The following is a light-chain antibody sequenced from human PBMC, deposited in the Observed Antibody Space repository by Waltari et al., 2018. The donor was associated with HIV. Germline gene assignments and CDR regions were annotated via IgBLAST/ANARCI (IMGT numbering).Light chain of an antibody. CDR3: QQYYSSPIT. CDR1: QPVLYSSNNKNY. V-gene: IGKV4-1*01. CDR2: WAS. J-gene: IGKJ3*01. Sequence: DIVMTQSPDSLAVSLGERATINCKSSQPVLYSSNNKNYLAWYQQKPEQPPKLLIYWASTRESGVPDRFSGGGSGTDFTLTISSLQAEDVAVYYCQQYYSSPITFGPGTKVDIK.